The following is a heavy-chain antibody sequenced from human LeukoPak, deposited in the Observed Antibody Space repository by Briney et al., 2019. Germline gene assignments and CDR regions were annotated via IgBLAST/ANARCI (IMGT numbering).Heavy chain of an antibody. D-gene: IGHD5-12*01. J-gene: IGHJ4*02. CDR3: AKAFGGYDYFDY. CDR1: GFTFSSYG. V-gene: IGHV3-30*02. CDR2: MRYDGSNK. Sequence: PGGSLRLSCAASGFTFSSYGMYWVRQAPGKGLEWVAFMRYDGSNKYYADSVKGRFTISRDNSKNTLYLQMNSLRAEDTAVYYCAKAFGGYDYFDYWGQGTLVTVSS.